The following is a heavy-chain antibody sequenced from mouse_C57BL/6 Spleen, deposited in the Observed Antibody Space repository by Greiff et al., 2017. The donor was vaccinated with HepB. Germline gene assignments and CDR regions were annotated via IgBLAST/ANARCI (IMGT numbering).Heavy chain of an antibody. CDR3: ARRYYGSSFYAMDY. V-gene: IGHV5-4*03. D-gene: IGHD1-1*01. CDR2: ISDGGSYT. CDR1: GFTFSSYA. J-gene: IGHJ4*01. Sequence: EVKVVESGGGLVKPGGSLKLSCAASGFTFSSYAMSWVRQTPEKRLEWVATISDGGSYTYYPDNVKGRFTISRDNAKNNLYLQMSHLKSEDTAMYYCARRYYGSSFYAMDYWGQGTSVTVSS.